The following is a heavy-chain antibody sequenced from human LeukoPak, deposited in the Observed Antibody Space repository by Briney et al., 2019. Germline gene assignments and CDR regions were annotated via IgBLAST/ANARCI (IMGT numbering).Heavy chain of an antibody. D-gene: IGHD2-2*02. CDR3: ARVDAVGYCSSTSCYTLFDY. Sequence: GASVKVSCKASGYTFTSYGISWVRQAPGQGLEWMGWISAYNGNTNYAQKLQGRVTMTTDTSTSTACMELRSLRSDDTAVYYCARVDAVGYCSSTSCYTLFDYWGQGTLVTVSS. CDR2: ISAYNGNT. J-gene: IGHJ4*02. V-gene: IGHV1-18*01. CDR1: GYTFTSYG.